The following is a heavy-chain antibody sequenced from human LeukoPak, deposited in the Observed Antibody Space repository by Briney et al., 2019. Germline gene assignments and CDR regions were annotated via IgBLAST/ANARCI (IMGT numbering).Heavy chain of an antibody. D-gene: IGHD3-10*01. CDR2: IYSGGST. V-gene: IGHV3-53*01. J-gene: IGHJ4*02. Sequence: GGSLRLSCAASGFIVSSTYMNWVRQAPGKGLEWVSVIYSGGSTYYADSVKGRFTISRDKSRNTLYLQMNSLRAEDTAVYYCYCGSGSNFDYWGQGTLVTVSS. CDR1: GFIVSSTY. CDR3: YCGSGSNFDY.